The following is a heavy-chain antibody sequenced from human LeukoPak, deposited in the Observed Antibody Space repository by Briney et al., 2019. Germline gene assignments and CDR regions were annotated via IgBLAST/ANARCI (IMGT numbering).Heavy chain of an antibody. V-gene: IGHV3-23*01. CDR1: GFIISRNA. D-gene: IGHD4-23*01. J-gene: IGHJ4*02. Sequence: QPGGSLRLSCAASGFIISRNAMSWVRPVPGEGLEWVSAIEGSNDNTHYADSVKGRFTVSRDISKNTLCLQMNSLRAEDTARYYCAKDLLRWSFDHWGQGTLVTVSS. CDR3: AKDLLRWSFDH. CDR2: IEGSNDNT.